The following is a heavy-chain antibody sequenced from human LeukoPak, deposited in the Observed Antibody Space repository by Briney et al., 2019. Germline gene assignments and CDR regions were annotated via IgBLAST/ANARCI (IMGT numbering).Heavy chain of an antibody. V-gene: IGHV3-23*01. CDR3: AKWLTYCSGGTCYGGEGY. CDR1: GFTFSSYS. J-gene: IGHJ4*02. CDR2: ISSSGAST. Sequence: GGSLRLSCAAAGFTFSSYSMNWVRQAPGKGLEWVSTISSSGASTYYADSVKGRFIISRANSKNTLYLQMNSLRAEDTAVYYCAKWLTYCSGGTCYGGEGYWGQGTLVTVSS. D-gene: IGHD2-15*01.